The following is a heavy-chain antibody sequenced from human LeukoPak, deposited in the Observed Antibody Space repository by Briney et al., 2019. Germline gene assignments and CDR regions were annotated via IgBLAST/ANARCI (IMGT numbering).Heavy chain of an antibody. CDR2: ITASGTAM. CDR3: ASSGSYRFDY. J-gene: IGHJ4*02. Sequence: GGSLRLSCAASGFTFSSYSMNWVRQAPGKGLEWVSHITASGTAMFYADSVKGRFTISRDNAKNSLYLQMNSLRDEDTAVYYCASSGSYRFDYWGQGTLATVSS. CDR1: GFTFSSYS. D-gene: IGHD1-26*01. V-gene: IGHV3-48*02.